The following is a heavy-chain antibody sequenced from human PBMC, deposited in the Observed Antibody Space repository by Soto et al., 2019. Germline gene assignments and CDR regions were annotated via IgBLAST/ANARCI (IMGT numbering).Heavy chain of an antibody. CDR2: FIPIFGTA. J-gene: IGHJ3*01. CDR3: ASANYCSGHRCNYCAFEF. Sequence: SVKVSCKASGDTFSRYAVSWVRQAPGQGLEWMGGFIPIFGTANYAQKLQGRVTITADESTNTAYMELSSLRSEDTALYYCASANYCSGHRCNYCAFEFWGQGTMVTVSS. D-gene: IGHD2-15*01. V-gene: IGHV1-69*13. CDR1: GDTFSRYA.